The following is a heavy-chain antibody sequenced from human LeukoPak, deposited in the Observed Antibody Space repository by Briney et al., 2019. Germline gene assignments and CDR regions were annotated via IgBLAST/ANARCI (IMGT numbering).Heavy chain of an antibody. Sequence: ASVKVSCKASGYTFTGYYMHWVRQAPGQGLEWMGRINPNSGGTNYAQKFQGRVTMTRDTSISTAYMGLSRLRSDDTAVYYCARSGWLQGSFDYWGQGTLVTVSS. CDR2: INPNSGGT. CDR3: ARSGWLQGSFDY. V-gene: IGHV1-2*06. CDR1: GYTFTGYY. D-gene: IGHD5-24*01. J-gene: IGHJ4*02.